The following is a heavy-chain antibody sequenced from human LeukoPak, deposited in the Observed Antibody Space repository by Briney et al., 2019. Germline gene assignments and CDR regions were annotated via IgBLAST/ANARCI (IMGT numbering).Heavy chain of an antibody. CDR1: GGSFSGYN. CDR3: ARSIVYYDSSGYSIDY. Sequence: SETLSLTCRVYGGSFSGYNWSWIRQPPGKGLEWIGEINHSGSTNYNPSLKSRVTISGDTSKNQFSLKLSSVTAADTAVYYCARSIVYYDSSGYSIDYWGQGTLVTVSS. J-gene: IGHJ4*02. CDR2: INHSGST. V-gene: IGHV4-34*01. D-gene: IGHD3-22*01.